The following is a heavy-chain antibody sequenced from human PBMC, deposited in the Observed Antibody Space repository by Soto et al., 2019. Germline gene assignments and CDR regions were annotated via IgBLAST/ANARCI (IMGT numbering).Heavy chain of an antibody. V-gene: IGHV4-4*02. CDR3: ARDGFCTSTNCRMGNWFDP. Sequence: GQLVESGGGLVQPGGSLRLSCQVSGFTFRSYWMTWVRRAPGKGLEWIGAINHRGRTYNPSLESRVTMSVDTSKNQFSLKLSSVTAADTAVYYCARDGFCTSTNCRMGNWFDPWGQGTLVTVSS. CDR2: INHRGRT. D-gene: IGHD2-2*03. CDR1: GFTFRSYW. J-gene: IGHJ5*02.